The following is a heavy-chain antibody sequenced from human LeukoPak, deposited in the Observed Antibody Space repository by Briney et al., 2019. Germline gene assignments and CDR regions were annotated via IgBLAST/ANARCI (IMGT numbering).Heavy chain of an antibody. CDR1: GFTFSNYW. Sequence: GGSLRLSCAASGFTFSNYWMSWVRQAPGKGLEWVANIKQDGSEQYYVDSIRGRFTISRDNAKNSLYLQMNSLRAEDTAVYYCARQDYGDYRIWGQGTMVTVSS. D-gene: IGHD4-17*01. V-gene: IGHV3-7*01. J-gene: IGHJ3*02. CDR3: ARQDYGDYRI. CDR2: IKQDGSEQ.